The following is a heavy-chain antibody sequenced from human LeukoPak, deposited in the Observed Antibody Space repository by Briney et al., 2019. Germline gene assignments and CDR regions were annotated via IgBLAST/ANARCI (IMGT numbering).Heavy chain of an antibody. CDR1: GFTFSSYA. CDR3: ARVGIAAAGTRVYFQH. J-gene: IGHJ1*01. Sequence: GRSLRLSCAASGFTFSSYAMHWVRQAPGKGLEWVAVISYDGSNKHYADSVKGRFTISRDNSKNTLYLQMNSLRAEDTAVYYCARVGIAAAGTRVYFQHWGQGTLVTVSS. V-gene: IGHV3-30*04. CDR2: ISYDGSNK. D-gene: IGHD6-13*01.